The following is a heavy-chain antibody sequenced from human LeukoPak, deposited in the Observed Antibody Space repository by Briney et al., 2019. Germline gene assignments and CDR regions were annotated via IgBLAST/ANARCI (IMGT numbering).Heavy chain of an antibody. CDR2: INPNSGGT. V-gene: IGHV1-2*02. D-gene: IGHD6-13*01. CDR1: GYTFTGSY. J-gene: IGHJ4*02. Sequence: ASVKVSCKASGYTFTGSYMHWVRQAPGQGLEWMGWINPNSGGTNYAQKFQGRVTMTRDTSISTAYMELSRLTSDDTAVYFCARAEAAAGTPIDYWGQGTLVTVSS. CDR3: ARAEAAAGTPIDY.